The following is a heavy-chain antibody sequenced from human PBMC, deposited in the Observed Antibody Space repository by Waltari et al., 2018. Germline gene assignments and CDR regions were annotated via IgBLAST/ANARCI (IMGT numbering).Heavy chain of an antibody. CDR1: GVTSIRQG. V-gene: IGHV3-33*03. CDR3: AKGSYYDAGGRTYYNGMDV. Sequence: QEQLVESGGGVVQPGRSLTLSCAASGVTSIRQGMRWVRQAPGKRPEWVAVICYDGNNKYYADSVRGRFTISRDNAKNTLYLQMDSLRADDTAVYYCAKGSYYDAGGRTYYNGMDVWGQGTTVTVSS. CDR2: ICYDGNNK. D-gene: IGHD3-10*01. J-gene: IGHJ6*02.